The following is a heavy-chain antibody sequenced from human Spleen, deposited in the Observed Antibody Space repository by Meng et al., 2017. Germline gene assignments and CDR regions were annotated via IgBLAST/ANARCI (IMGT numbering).Heavy chain of an antibody. D-gene: IGHD6-19*01. CDR3: ARGEQWLARSDDYYYYGMDV. Sequence: GGSLRLSCAASGFTFSSYEMNWVRQAPGKGLEWVSYISSSGSTIYYADSVKGRFTISRDNAKNSLYLQMNSLRAEDTAVYYRARGEQWLARSDDYYYYGMDVWGQGTTVTVSS. J-gene: IGHJ6*01. CDR2: ISSSGSTI. V-gene: IGHV3-48*03. CDR1: GFTFSSYE.